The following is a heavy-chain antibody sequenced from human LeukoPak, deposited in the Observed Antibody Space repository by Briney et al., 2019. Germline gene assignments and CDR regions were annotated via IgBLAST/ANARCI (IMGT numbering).Heavy chain of an antibody. CDR2: ISYDGSNK. J-gene: IGHJ4*02. CDR1: GFTFSSYA. Sequence: GGSLRLSCAASGFTFSSYAMHWVRQAPGKGLEWVAVISYDGSNKYYADSVKGRFTISRDNAKNSLYLQMNSLRAEDTAVYYCARGGYDILTGSPFEYWGQGTLVTVSS. D-gene: IGHD3-9*01. V-gene: IGHV3-30-3*01. CDR3: ARGGYDILTGSPFEY.